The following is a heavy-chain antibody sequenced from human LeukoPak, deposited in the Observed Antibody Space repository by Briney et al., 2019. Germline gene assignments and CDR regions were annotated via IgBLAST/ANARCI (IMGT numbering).Heavy chain of an antibody. J-gene: IGHJ4*02. CDR1: GYSFTNYW. V-gene: IGHV5-51*01. D-gene: IGHD3-16*01. CDR3: ARLSAVPRGEFDY. Sequence: GESLKISCKGSGYSFTNYWIAWVRQMPGKGLEWMGIIHPGDSDARYSPSFQGQVTISADKSISTASLQWSSLKASDTAMYYCARLSAVPRGEFDYWGQGTLVTVSS. CDR2: IHPGDSDA.